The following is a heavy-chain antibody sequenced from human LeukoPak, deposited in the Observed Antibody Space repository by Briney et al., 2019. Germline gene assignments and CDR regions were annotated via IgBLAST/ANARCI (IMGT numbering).Heavy chain of an antibody. D-gene: IGHD4-11*01. CDR1: GFSFSGYA. CDR3: ARKELTTPRIFLDV. CDR2: IGLSGGST. J-gene: IGHJ6*02. Sequence: PGASLRLSCAASGFSFSGYAMSWVRQAPGKGLEWASGIGLSGGSTFYADSVKGRFTISRDNSKDTLYLQMNSLRAEDTAIYYCARKELTTPRIFLDVWGQGTTVAVSS. V-gene: IGHV3-23*01.